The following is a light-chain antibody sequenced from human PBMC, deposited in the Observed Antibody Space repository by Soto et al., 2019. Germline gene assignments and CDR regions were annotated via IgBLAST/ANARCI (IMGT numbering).Light chain of an antibody. CDR2: GAS. V-gene: IGKV3-15*01. J-gene: IGKJ1*01. CDR1: QSVGSN. Sequence: EIVMTQSPATLSVSPGERATLSCRASQSVGSNLAWYQLKPGQAPRLLIYGASTRDTGIPARFSGSGSGTDFTHTISSLQSEDFAIYFCQQYNNWPPDRTFGQGTKVEIK. CDR3: QQYNNWPPDRT.